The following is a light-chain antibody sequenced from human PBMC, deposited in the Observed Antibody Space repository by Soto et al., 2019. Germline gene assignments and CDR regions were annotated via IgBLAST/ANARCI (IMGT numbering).Light chain of an antibody. J-gene: IGLJ2*01. CDR3: QVWDSSSDHVV. CDR1: NIGSKS. V-gene: IGLV3-21*02. CDR2: DDS. Sequence: SYELTQPPSVSVATGQTARITCGGNNIGSKSVHWYQQKPGQAPVLVVYDDSDRPSGIPERFSGSNSGNTATLTISRVEAGDEDDYYCQVWDSSSDHVVFGGGTQLTVL.